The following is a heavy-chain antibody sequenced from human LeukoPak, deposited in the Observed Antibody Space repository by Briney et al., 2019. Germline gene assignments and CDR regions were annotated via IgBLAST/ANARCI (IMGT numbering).Heavy chain of an antibody. CDR2: ISPSGGST. CDR3: AREKLSDILTGFDY. Sequence: ASVKVSCKASGYTFTSYYMHWVRQAPGQGLEWMAIISPSGGSTTYAQKFQGRVTMTRDTSTSTVYMELSSLRSEDTAIYYCAREKLSDILTGFDYWGQGTLVTVSS. D-gene: IGHD3-9*01. J-gene: IGHJ4*02. V-gene: IGHV1-46*01. CDR1: GYTFTSYY.